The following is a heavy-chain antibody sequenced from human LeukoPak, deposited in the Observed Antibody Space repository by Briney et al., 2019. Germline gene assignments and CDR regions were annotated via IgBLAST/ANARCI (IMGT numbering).Heavy chain of an antibody. J-gene: IGHJ4*02. CDR3: AKGAKDYYDSSGYYDY. CDR2: ISGSGGST. D-gene: IGHD3-22*01. V-gene: IGHV3-23*01. CDR1: GFTFSSYV. Sequence: GGSLRLSCAASGFTFSSYVMSWVRQAPGKGLEWVSAISGSGGSTYYADSVKGRFTISRDNAKNSLYLQMNSLRAEDMALYYCAKGAKDYYDSSGYYDYWGQGTLVTVSS.